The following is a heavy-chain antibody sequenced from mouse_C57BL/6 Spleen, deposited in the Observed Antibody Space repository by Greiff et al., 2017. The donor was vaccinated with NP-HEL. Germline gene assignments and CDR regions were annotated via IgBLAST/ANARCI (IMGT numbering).Heavy chain of an antibody. J-gene: IGHJ4*01. V-gene: IGHV1-82*01. Sequence: VKLQQSGPELVKPGASVKISCKASGYAFSSSRMNWVKQRPGKGLEWIGRIYPGDGDTNYNGKFKGKATLTADKSSSTAYMQLSSLTSEDSAVYFCARRVLAMDYWGQGTSVTVSS. CDR1: GYAFSSSR. CDR3: ARRVLAMDY. D-gene: IGHD2-14*01. CDR2: IYPGDGDT.